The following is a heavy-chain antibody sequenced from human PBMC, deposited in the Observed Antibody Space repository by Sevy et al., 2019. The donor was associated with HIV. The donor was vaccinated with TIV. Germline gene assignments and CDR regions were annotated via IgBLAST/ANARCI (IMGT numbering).Heavy chain of an antibody. CDR3: ARTKDYYESSGSPFDY. J-gene: IGHJ4*02. Sequence: ASVKVSCKVSGKTLTQLSMHWVRQAPGKGLEWMGSYDPEDDKRIYAQKFQGRVTMTEDTSTDTAYMELRILRSEDTAVYYCARTKDYYESSGSPFDYWGQGTLVTVSS. CDR1: GKTLTQLS. CDR2: YDPEDDKR. D-gene: IGHD3-22*01. V-gene: IGHV1-24*01.